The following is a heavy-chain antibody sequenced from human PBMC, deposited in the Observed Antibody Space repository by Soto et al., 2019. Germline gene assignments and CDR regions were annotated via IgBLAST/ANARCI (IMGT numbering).Heavy chain of an antibody. V-gene: IGHV3-23*01. CDR3: APLAGSYHAFYYYYGMDV. Sequence: GGSLRLSCAASGFTFSSYAMSWVCQAPGKGLEWVSAISGSGGSTYYADSVKGRFTISRDNSKNTLYLQMNSLRAEDTAVYYCAPLAGSYHAFYYYYGMDVWGQGTTVTVSS. D-gene: IGHD3-10*01. CDR1: GFTFSSYA. J-gene: IGHJ6*02. CDR2: ISGSGGST.